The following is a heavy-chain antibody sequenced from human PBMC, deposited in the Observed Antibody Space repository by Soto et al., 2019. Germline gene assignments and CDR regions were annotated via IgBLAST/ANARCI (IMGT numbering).Heavy chain of an antibody. J-gene: IGHJ4*02. CDR2: VYSSGTT. CDR3: ARDIGSYAYGEGY. V-gene: IGHV4-4*07. CDR1: GVSINSYW. Sequence: SETLSLTCSVSGVSINSYWWSWIRQPAGKGLEWIGRVYSSGTTDYNPSLNSRATLSVETSKNQFSLKLSSVTAADTAVYYCARDIGSYAYGEGYWCQGIQVT. D-gene: IGHD3-22*01.